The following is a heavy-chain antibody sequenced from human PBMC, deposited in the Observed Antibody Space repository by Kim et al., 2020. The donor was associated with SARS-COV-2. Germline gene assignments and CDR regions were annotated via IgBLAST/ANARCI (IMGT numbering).Heavy chain of an antibody. Sequence: SVKVSCKASGCTFSSYAFSWVRQAPGQGLEWMGRIIPILGIANSAQKLQGRVTITADKSTSTAYMELSSLRSEDTAVYYCARDSHPLTKVRDSDAWGQGTTVTVSS. D-gene: IGHD3-10*01. CDR3: ARDSHPLTKVRDSDA. CDR2: IIPILGIA. V-gene: IGHV1-69*04. J-gene: IGHJ6*02. CDR1: GCTFSSYA.